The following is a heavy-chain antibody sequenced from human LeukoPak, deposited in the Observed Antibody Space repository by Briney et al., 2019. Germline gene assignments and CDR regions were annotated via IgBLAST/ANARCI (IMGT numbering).Heavy chain of an antibody. J-gene: IGHJ4*02. CDR2: ISSSSSYI. CDR1: GFTFSSYS. V-gene: IGHV3-21*04. Sequence: KTGGSLRLSCAASGFTFSSYSMTWVRQAPGKGLEWVSSISSSSSYIYYADSVKGRFTISRDNAKNSLYLQMNSLRAEDTGIYYCAKEKTGWSGVIDSWGQGTQVTVSS. CDR3: AKEKTGWSGVIDS. D-gene: IGHD6-19*01.